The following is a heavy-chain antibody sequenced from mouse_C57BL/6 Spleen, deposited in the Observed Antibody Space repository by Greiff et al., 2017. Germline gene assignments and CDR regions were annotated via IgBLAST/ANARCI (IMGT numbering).Heavy chain of an antibody. Sequence: QVQLHQPGAELVKPGASVKMSCKASGYTFTSYCITWVKQRPGKGLEWIGDIYPGSGSTKYNEKFKSKATLTVVTSSSTAYMELSSLTSEDSAVYYGASQVYYGKSYGFDYWGQGTSVTVSS. CDR1: GYTFTSYC. CDR2: IYPGSGST. V-gene: IGHV1-55*01. CDR3: ASQVYYGKSYGFDY. J-gene: IGHJ4*01. D-gene: IGHD2-1*01.